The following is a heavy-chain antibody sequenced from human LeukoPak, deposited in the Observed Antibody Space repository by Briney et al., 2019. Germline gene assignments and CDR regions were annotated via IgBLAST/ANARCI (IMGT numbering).Heavy chain of an antibody. J-gene: IGHJ3*01. D-gene: IGHD3-3*01. CDR1: GFTFSSYW. V-gene: IGHV3-7*01. Sequence: GGSLTLSCAASGFTFSSYWMSWVRQAPGRGLEWVANIKQAGSEKYYVDSVKGRFTISRDNAKSSLYLQMNSLRAEDTAVYYCARAILGMILDAFDLWGQGTLVAVSS. CDR2: IKQAGSEK. CDR3: ARAILGMILDAFDL.